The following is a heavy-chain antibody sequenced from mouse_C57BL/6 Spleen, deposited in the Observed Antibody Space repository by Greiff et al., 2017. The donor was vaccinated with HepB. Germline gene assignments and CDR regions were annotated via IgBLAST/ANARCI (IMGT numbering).Heavy chain of an antibody. D-gene: IGHD1-3*01. CDR1: GYSFTSYY. V-gene: IGHV1-66*01. CDR2: IYPGSGNT. CDR3: ARDDGSSYYYAMDY. J-gene: IGHJ4*01. Sequence: VQLQQSGPELVKPGASVKISCKASGYSFTSYYIHWVKQRPGQGLEWIGWIYPGSGNTKYNEKFKGKATLTADTSSSTAYMQLSSLTSEDSAVYYCARDDGSSYYYAMDYWGQGTSVTVSS.